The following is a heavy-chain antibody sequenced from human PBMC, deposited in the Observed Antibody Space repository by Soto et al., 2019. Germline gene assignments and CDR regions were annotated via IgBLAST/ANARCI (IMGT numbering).Heavy chain of an antibody. D-gene: IGHD5-18*01. J-gene: IGHJ4*02. Sequence: SETLSLTCTVSGGSISSSSYYWGWIRQPPGKGLEWIGSIYYSGSTYYNPSLKSRVTISVDTSKNQFSLKLSSVTAAVTAVYYSARPYVDTAMVPDVYVDYWGQGTQVTVSA. CDR3: ARPYVDTAMVPDVYVDY. CDR2: IYYSGST. V-gene: IGHV4-39*01. CDR1: GGSISSSSYY.